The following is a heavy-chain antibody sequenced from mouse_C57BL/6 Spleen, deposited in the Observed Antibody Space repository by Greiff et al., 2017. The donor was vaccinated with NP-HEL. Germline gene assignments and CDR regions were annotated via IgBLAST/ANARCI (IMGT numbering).Heavy chain of an antibody. CDR2: IDPEDGET. CDR1: GFNIKDYY. Sequence: VQLQQSGAELVQPGASVKLSCTASGFNIKDYYMHWVKQRTEQGLEWIGRIDPEDGETKYAPKFQGKATITADTSSNTAYLQLSSLTSEDTAVYYCALYYYGSSLYYFDYWGQGTTLTVSS. CDR3: ALYYYGSSLYYFDY. V-gene: IGHV14-2*01. J-gene: IGHJ2*01. D-gene: IGHD1-1*01.